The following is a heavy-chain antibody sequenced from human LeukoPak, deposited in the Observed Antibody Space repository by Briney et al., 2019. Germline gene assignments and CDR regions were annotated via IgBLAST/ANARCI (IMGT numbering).Heavy chain of an antibody. D-gene: IGHD6-13*01. Sequence: GRSLRLSCAASGFTFDVYAMHWVRQAPGKGLEWVSGISWNSGTIGYTDSVKGRFTISRDNAKNSLYLQMNSLRAEDTALYYCAKGMAAAGTDAFDIWGQGTMVTVSS. CDR1: GFTFDVYA. CDR2: ISWNSGTI. CDR3: AKGMAAAGTDAFDI. J-gene: IGHJ3*02. V-gene: IGHV3-9*01.